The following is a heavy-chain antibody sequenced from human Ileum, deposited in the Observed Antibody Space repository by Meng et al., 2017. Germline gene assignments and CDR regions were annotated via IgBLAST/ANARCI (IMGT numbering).Heavy chain of an antibody. D-gene: IGHD2-15*01. J-gene: IGHJ4*02. CDR2: IHTDTGNP. CDR3: ARPGGYCSDLDCYPAE. V-gene: IGHV7-4-1*02. CDR1: GYTFKNYA. Sequence: VQMVQSGSEVKEPGASVKVSCKAAGYTFKNYAVTWVRQAPGQGLGWMGWIHTDTGNPTYDQGFTGRFVFSLDTSVNTAYLQISGLKAEDTAVYYCARPGGYCSDLDCYPAEWGQGTLVTVSS.